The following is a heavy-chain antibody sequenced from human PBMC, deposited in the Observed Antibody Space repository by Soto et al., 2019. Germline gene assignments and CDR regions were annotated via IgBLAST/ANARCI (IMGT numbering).Heavy chain of an antibody. D-gene: IGHD2-15*01. CDR3: ARGAHCSGGSCYGY. Sequence: ASVKVSCKASGYTFTSYAMHWVRQAPGQGLEWMGWINADNGNTKYSQKLQGRVTMTTDTSTSTAYMELRSLRSDDTAVYYCARGAHCSGGSCYGYWGQGTLVTVSS. V-gene: IGHV1-3*01. CDR2: INADNGNT. CDR1: GYTFTSYA. J-gene: IGHJ4*02.